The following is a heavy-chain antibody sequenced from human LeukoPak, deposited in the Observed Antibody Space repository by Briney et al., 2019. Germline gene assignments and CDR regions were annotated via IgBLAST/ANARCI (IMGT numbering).Heavy chain of an antibody. CDR3: ARDRVWSGRYYFDY. CDR1: GYTLTSYG. V-gene: IGHV1-18*04. D-gene: IGHD3-3*01. CDR2: ISANNGDT. Sequence: ASGKVCCKASGYTLTSYGISWGRQAPGQGLEWMGGISANNGDTNYAQKLQGRVTMTTDTSTSTADMELRSLRSDDTAVYYCARDRVWSGRYYFDYWGQGTLVTVSS. J-gene: IGHJ4*02.